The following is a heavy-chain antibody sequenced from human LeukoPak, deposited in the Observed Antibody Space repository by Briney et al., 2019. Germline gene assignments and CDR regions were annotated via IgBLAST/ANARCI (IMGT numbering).Heavy chain of an antibody. D-gene: IGHD3-22*01. CDR3: TTDIYYDSGIDAFDF. CDR2: ISYDGSNK. V-gene: IGHV3-30*03. CDR1: GFTFSSYG. J-gene: IGHJ3*01. Sequence: GRSLRLSCAASGFTFSSYGMHWVRQAPGKGLEWVAVISYDGSNKYYADSVKGRFTISRDNSKNTLYLQMNSLKTEDTAVYYCTTDIYYDSGIDAFDFWGQGTMVTVFS.